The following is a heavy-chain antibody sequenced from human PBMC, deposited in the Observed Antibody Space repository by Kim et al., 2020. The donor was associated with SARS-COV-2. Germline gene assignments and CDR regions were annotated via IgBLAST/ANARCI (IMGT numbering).Heavy chain of an antibody. CDR2: MYSGGST. V-gene: IGHV3-66*01. D-gene: IGHD5-18*01. CDR3: ARGRDTAFDY. J-gene: IGHJ4*02. Sequence: GGSLRLSCAASGFTVNGNSMTWIRQIPGKGLDWVSVMYSGGSTSYADSVRGRFTISRDISRNTLYLQMNSLRVEDTALYYCARGRDTAFDYWGQGTLVTV. CDR1: GFTVNGNS.